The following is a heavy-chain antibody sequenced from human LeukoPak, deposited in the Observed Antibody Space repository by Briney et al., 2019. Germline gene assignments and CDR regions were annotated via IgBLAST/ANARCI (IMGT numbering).Heavy chain of an antibody. V-gene: IGHV4-4*07. D-gene: IGHD6-25*01. CDR2: ICTSGST. CDR3: ARVSVSQRGLGFDY. J-gene: IGHJ4*02. CDR1: GGSISSYY. Sequence: PSETLSLTCTVSGGSISSYYWSWIRQPAGKGLEWIGRICTSGSTNYNPSLKSRVTMSVDTSKNQFSLKLSSVTAADTAVYYCARVSVSQRGLGFDYWGQGTLVTVSS.